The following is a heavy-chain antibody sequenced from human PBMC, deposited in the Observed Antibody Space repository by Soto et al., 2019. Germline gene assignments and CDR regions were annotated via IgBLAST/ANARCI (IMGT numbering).Heavy chain of an antibody. Sequence: QVQLVQSGAEVKKPGSSVKVSCKASGGTFSNYAVSWVRQAPGQGREWVGEVIPIFGTTPYAQKFQGRVTITADESTNTAYTELSTLRSEDTAVYYCARRFIQGNGGNHDSYDIWGEGTMVTVSS. D-gene: IGHD2-15*01. V-gene: IGHV1-69*01. CDR3: ARRFIQGNGGNHDSYDI. CDR2: VIPIFGTT. CDR1: GGTFSNYA. J-gene: IGHJ3*02.